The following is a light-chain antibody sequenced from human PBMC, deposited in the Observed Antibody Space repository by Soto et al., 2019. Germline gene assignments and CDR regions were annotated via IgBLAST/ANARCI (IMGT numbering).Light chain of an antibody. CDR1: QSVSTRS. Sequence: TQSPDSLAVSPGERATLSCRASQSVSTRSLAWYQQKPGQAPRLLISGASSRAADIPDRFSGSGSGTDFTLTINRLEHEDFAVYYCQQYDSSPRTFGQGTKVDIK. V-gene: IGKV3-20*01. CDR3: QQYDSSPRT. J-gene: IGKJ1*01. CDR2: GAS.